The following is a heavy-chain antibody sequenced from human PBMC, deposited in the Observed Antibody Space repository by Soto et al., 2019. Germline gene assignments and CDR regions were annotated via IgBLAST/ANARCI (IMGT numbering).Heavy chain of an antibody. CDR3: AKDTITMGRGVSDY. CDR2: ISGSGGST. V-gene: IGHV3-23*01. CDR1: GFTFSNYA. D-gene: IGHD3-10*01. J-gene: IGHJ4*02. Sequence: EVQLLESGGGLVQPGGSLRLSCVASGFTFSNYAMSWVRQAPGKGLEWVSIISGSGGSTYYADSVKGRFTISRDNSKNTLYLQMNSLRAEDTDVYYCAKDTITMGRGVSDYWGQGTLVTVSS.